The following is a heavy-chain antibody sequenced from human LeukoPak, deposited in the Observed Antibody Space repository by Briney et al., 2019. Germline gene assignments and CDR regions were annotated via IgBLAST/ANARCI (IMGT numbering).Heavy chain of an antibody. J-gene: IGHJ4*02. D-gene: IGHD3-16*01. CDR2: IKQDGSEK. Sequence: PGGSLRLSCAASGFTFSNYWMSWVRQAPGKGLEWVANIKQDGSEKYYVDSVKGRFTISRDNAKNSLYLQLNSLRAEDTAVYYCARDLYSPNDFDYWGQGTLVTVSS. V-gene: IGHV3-7*01. CDR3: ARDLYSPNDFDY. CDR1: GFTFSNYW.